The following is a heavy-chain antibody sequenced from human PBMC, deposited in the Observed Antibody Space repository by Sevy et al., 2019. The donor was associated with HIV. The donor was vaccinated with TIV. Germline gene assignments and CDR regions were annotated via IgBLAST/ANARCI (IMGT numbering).Heavy chain of an antibody. Sequence: GESLKISCATSGFTVSSNSMSWVRQAPGKGLEWVSVISGGLRTYYSDSVKGRFTISRDNSENSLYLQMSSLKAEDTTVYYYTRDQWDHGSGSFYFASWGQGTLVTVSS. J-gene: IGHJ4*02. D-gene: IGHD3-10*01. CDR3: TRDQWDHGSGSFYFAS. CDR1: GFTVSSNS. CDR2: ISGGLRT. V-gene: IGHV3-53*01.